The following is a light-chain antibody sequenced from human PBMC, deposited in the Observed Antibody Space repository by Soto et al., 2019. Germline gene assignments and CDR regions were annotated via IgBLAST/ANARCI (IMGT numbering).Light chain of an antibody. CDR3: QQYNSYSLT. CDR2: DAS. Sequence: DIQMTQSPSTLSASVGDRVTITCRASQSNSSWLAWYQQKPGKAPKLLIYDASSLESGVPSRFSGSGSGTEFTLTISSLQPDDFATYYCQQYNSYSLTFGGGTKVEIK. J-gene: IGKJ4*01. V-gene: IGKV1-5*01. CDR1: QSNSSW.